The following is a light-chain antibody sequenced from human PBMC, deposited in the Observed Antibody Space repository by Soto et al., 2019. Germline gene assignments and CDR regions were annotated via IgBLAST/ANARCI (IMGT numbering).Light chain of an antibody. CDR3: QHYNNWPPWT. CDR2: GAS. V-gene: IGKV3-15*01. CDR1: QSVSSN. J-gene: IGKJ1*01. Sequence: EIVMRQSPATLSVSPGERATLSFRASQSVSSNLAWYQQKPGQAPRLLIYGASTRATGIPARFIGSGSGTEFTLTISSLQSEDFAVYYCQHYNNWPPWTFGQGTKVDI.